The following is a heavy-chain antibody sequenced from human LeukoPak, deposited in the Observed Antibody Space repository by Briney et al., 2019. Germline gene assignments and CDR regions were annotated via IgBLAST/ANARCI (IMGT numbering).Heavy chain of an antibody. V-gene: IGHV4-39*01. CDR2: IFHTGTT. CDR3: ASLRYSSGWYPLFDY. J-gene: IGHJ4*02. CDR1: GGSISSNTYY. Sequence: SDTLSLTCSVSGGSISSNTYYWGWIRQPPGKGLEWIQSIFHTGTTYSNPSLKSRVAISVDTSKNQFSLKLNSMTDADTAVYYCASLRYSSGWYPLFDYWGQGTLVTVSS. D-gene: IGHD6-19*01.